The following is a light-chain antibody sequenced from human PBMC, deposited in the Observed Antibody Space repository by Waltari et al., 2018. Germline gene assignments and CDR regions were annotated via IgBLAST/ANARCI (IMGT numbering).Light chain of an antibody. CDR3: QSFDNNLSDSRV. J-gene: IGLJ1*01. CDR1: SSNIGAGYD. V-gene: IGLV1-40*01. CDR2: GKK. Sequence: QSVLTQPPSVSGAPGQRVTISCTGSSSNIGAGYDVHWYQHVPGTAPKLLVSGKKHRPAGVPDGFSGAKSGTSASLAITGLQAEDEADYYCQSFDNNLSDSRVFGTGTKVTVL.